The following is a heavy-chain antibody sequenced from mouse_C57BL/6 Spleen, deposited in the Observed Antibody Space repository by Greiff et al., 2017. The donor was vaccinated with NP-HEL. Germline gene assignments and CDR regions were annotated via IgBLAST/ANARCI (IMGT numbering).Heavy chain of an antibody. J-gene: IGHJ1*03. Sequence: VQLVESGEGLVKPGGSLKLSCAASGFTFSSYAMSWVRQTPEKRLEWVAYISSGGDYIYYADTVKGRFTISRDNARNTLYLQMSSLKSEDTAMYYCTRDYYGVGYFDVWGTGTTVTVSS. D-gene: IGHD1-1*01. V-gene: IGHV5-9-1*02. CDR3: TRDYYGVGYFDV. CDR1: GFTFSSYA. CDR2: ISSGGDYI.